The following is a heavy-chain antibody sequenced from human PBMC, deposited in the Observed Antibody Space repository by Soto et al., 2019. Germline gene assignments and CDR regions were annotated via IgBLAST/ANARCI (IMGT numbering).Heavy chain of an antibody. CDR3: AREYCSSTSCYSNTYYYGMDV. CDR2: ISPNSGGT. Sequence: APVKVSCKAPGYTFTSYAISWVRQAPGQGLEWMGWISPNSGGTNYAQKFQGWVTMTRDTSISTAYMELSRLRSDDTAVYYCAREYCSSTSCYSNTYYYGMDVWGQGTTVTVSS. CDR1: GYTFTSYA. D-gene: IGHD2-2*01. V-gene: IGHV1-2*04. J-gene: IGHJ6*02.